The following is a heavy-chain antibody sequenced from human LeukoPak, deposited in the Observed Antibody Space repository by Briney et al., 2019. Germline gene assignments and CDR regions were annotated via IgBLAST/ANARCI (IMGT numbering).Heavy chain of an antibody. CDR3: ATGGRSGVALEQ. CDR1: GCIASSNY. D-gene: IGHD1/OR15-1a*01. Sequence: GGSLRLSCVVSGCIASSNYMTWVRQAPGKGLDWISLIYSGGSTYYADSVMGRFTISRDNSKTTLFLQMNSLKAEDTAVYYCATGGRSGVALEQWGQGTLVTVSS. J-gene: IGHJ4*02. V-gene: IGHV3-53*01. CDR2: IYSGGST.